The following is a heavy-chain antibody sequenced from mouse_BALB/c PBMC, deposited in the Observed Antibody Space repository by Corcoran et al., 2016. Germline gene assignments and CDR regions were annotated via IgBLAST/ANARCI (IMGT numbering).Heavy chain of an antibody. CDR2: IDPANGNT. V-gene: IGHV14-3*02. Sequence: EVQLQQSGAELVKPGASVKLSCTASGFNIKDTYMHWVKQRPEQGLEWSGRIDPANGNTKYDPKFQGKATITADTSSNTAYLQLSSLTSEDTAVYYCARSRNFDYWGQGTTLTVSS. CDR1: GFNIKDTY. J-gene: IGHJ2*01. CDR3: ARSRNFDY.